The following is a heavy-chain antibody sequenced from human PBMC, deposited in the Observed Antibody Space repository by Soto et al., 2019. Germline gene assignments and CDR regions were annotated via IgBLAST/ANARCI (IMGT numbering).Heavy chain of an antibody. D-gene: IGHD2-21*02. V-gene: IGHV4-31*03. Sequence: SETLSLTCTVSGGSISIGDHYWSWIRHRPGKGMEWIGYIYYSGNTYYNPSLKSRIIISVDTSKSQFSLRVISVSAADPAIYYCAGFSSGEYGGNSGFVYWGQGTLVTVSS. CDR1: GGSISIGDHY. CDR3: AGFSSGEYGGNSGFVY. J-gene: IGHJ4*02. CDR2: IYYSGNT.